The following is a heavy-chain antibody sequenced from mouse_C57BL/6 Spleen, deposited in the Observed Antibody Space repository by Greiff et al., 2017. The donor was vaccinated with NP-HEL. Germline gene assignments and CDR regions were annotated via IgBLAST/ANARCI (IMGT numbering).Heavy chain of an antibody. CDR3: ARGGDGGY. CDR2: IYPGDGDT. V-gene: IGHV1-82*01. D-gene: IGHD2-3*01. Sequence: QVQLQQSGPELVKPGASVKISCKASGYAFSSSWMNWVKQRPGKGLEWIGRIYPGDGDTNYNGKFKGKATLTADKSSSTAYMQLSSLTSEDSAVCFCARGGDGGYWGQGTTLTVSS. CDR1: GYAFSSSW. J-gene: IGHJ2*01.